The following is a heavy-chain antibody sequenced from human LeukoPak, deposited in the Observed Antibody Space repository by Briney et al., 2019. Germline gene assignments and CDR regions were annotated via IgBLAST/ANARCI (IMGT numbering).Heavy chain of an antibody. J-gene: IGHJ4*02. CDR3: AKPHLSVVDTPYFDY. D-gene: IGHD5-18*01. CDR2: ISWNGGST. CDR1: GFIFDDYA. Sequence: GGSLRLSCAASGFIFDDYAMHWVRQAPGKGLEWVSRISWNGGSTYYADSVKGRFTISRDNTKNSLYLQMNSLRAEDTALYFCAKPHLSVVDTPYFDYWGKGTLVIVSS. V-gene: IGHV3-43D*03.